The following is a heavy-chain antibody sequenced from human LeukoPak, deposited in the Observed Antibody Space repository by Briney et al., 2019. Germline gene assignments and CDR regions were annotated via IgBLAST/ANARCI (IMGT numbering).Heavy chain of an antibody. CDR3: ARVLLQWELLYDLDY. CDR2: ISYDGSNK. Sequence: SCKASGGTFSSYAMHWVRQAPGKGLEWVAVISYDGSNKYYADSVKGRFTISRDNSKNTLYLQMNSLRAEDTAVYYCARVLLQWELLYDLDYWGQGTLVTVSS. CDR1: GGTFSSYA. D-gene: IGHD1-26*01. J-gene: IGHJ4*02. V-gene: IGHV3-30-3*01.